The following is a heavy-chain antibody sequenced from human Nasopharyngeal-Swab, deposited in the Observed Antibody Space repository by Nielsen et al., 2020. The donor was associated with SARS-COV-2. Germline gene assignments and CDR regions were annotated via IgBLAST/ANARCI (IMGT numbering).Heavy chain of an antibody. J-gene: IGHJ3*02. Sequence: ASVKVSCKASGYTFTSYGISWVRQAPGQGLEWMGWISAYNGNTNYAQKLQGRVTMTTDTSTSTAYMELRSLRSDDTAVYYCARDPRVIVGANDAFDIWGQGTMVTVSS. CDR1: GYTFTSYG. V-gene: IGHV1-18*01. CDR3: ARDPRVIVGANDAFDI. D-gene: IGHD1-26*01. CDR2: ISAYNGNT.